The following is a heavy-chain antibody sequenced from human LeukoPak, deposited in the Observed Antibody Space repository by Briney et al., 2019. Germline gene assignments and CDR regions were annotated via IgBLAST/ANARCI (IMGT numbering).Heavy chain of an antibody. CDR2: INPNDGDT. J-gene: IGHJ4*02. Sequence: ASVTLSFTSSGSTFTDSYMYWVRQAPGPGIEWMGWINPNDGDTNYAQNFHGRVTMTRDTSIRTAHMAVSRLRSDATAVHYCARANVRYCSSSTGLFDYWGQGNLVTVSS. CDR1: GSTFTDSY. CDR3: ARANVRYCSSSTGLFDY. V-gene: IGHV1-2*02. D-gene: IGHD2-2*01.